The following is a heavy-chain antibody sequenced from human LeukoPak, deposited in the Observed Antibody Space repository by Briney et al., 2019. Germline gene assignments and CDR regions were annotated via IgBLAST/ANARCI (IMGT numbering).Heavy chain of an antibody. Sequence: ASVKVSCKASGYTFTSYGISWVRQAPGQGLEWMGWISAYNGNTNYAQELQGRVTMTTDTSTSTAYMELRSLRSDDTAVYYCARGGYYYDSSGYYPLYWGQGTLVTVSS. CDR3: ARGGYYYDSSGYYPLY. CDR1: GYTFTSYG. D-gene: IGHD3-22*01. CDR2: ISAYNGNT. V-gene: IGHV1-18*01. J-gene: IGHJ4*02.